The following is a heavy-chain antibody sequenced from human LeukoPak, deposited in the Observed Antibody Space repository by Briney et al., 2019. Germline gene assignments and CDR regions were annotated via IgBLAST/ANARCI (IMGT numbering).Heavy chain of an antibody. CDR2: ITGSGGST. Sequence: GGSPRLSCAASGFTFSSYAMSWVRQAPGKGLEWVSDITGSGGSTYYADSVKGRFTISRDNSKNTLYLQMNSLRAEDTAVYYCAKWYAISLAPYFDYWGQGTLVTVSS. V-gene: IGHV3-23*01. CDR1: GFTFSSYA. J-gene: IGHJ4*02. D-gene: IGHD3-3*02. CDR3: AKWYAISLAPYFDY.